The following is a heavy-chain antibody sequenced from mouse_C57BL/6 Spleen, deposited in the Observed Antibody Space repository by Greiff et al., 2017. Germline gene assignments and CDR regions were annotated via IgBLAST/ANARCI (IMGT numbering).Heavy chain of an antibody. V-gene: IGHV5-12*01. CDR2: ISNGGGSN. J-gene: IGHJ2*01. CDR1: GFTFSDYY. D-gene: IGHD2-4*01. CDR3: ARQDDYDGPFDY. Sequence: VQLKESGGGLVQPGGSLKLSCAASGFTFSDYYMYWVRQTPEKRLEWVAYISNGGGSNYYPDTVKGRFNISRDNAKNTLYLQMSRLKSEDTAKYYCARQDDYDGPFDYWGQGTTLTVSS.